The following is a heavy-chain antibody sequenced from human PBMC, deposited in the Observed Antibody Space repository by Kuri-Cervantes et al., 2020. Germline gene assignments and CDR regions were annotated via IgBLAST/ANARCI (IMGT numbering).Heavy chain of an antibody. V-gene: IGHV1-18*01. J-gene: IGHJ3*02. Sequence: ASVKVSCKASGYTFTSYGISWVRQAPGQGLEWMGWISAYNGNTNYAQKLQGRVTMTTDTSTSTAYMELSSLRSEDTAVYYCARGGRYCSGGSCYETDAFDIWGQGTMVTVSS. D-gene: IGHD2-15*01. CDR1: GYTFTSYG. CDR3: ARGGRYCSGGSCYETDAFDI. CDR2: ISAYNGNT.